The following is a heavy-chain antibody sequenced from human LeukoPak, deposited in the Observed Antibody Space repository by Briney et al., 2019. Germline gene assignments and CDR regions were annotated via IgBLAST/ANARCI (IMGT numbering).Heavy chain of an antibody. Sequence: PGGSLRLSCAASGFTFSGYSMNWVRQAPGKGLEWVSSISSSSSYIYYADSVKGRFTISRDNAKNSLYLQMNSLRAEDTAVYYCARGGNYDSSGYDGYWGQGTPLTVSS. CDR2: ISSSSSYI. D-gene: IGHD3-22*01. V-gene: IGHV3-21*01. J-gene: IGHJ4*02. CDR3: ARGGNYDSSGYDGY. CDR1: GFTFSGYS.